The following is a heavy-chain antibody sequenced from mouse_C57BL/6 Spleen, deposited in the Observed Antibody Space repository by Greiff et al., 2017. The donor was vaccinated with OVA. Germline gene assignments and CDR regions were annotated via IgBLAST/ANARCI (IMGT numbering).Heavy chain of an antibody. CDR3: ARGDSSGYGAMDY. J-gene: IGHJ4*01. CDR1: GYTFTDYN. Sequence: VHVKQSGPELVKPGASVKMSCKASGYTFTDYNMHWVKQSHGKSLEWIGYINPNNGGTSYNQKFKGKATLTVNKSSSTAYMELRSLTSEDSAVYYCARGDSSGYGAMDYWGQGTSVTVSS. D-gene: IGHD3-2*02. V-gene: IGHV1-22*01. CDR2: INPNNGGT.